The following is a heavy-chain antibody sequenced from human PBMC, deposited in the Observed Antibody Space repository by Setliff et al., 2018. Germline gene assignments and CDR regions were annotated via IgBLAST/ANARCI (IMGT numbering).Heavy chain of an antibody. Sequence: ASVKVSCKASGYTFTGPYMHWVRQAPGQGLEWMGWINPDTGYSKYAQKFQGRVTLTRDTSLTTAYMELRSLTSGDTAVYYCATQTAAYYFDYWGQGALVTVSS. J-gene: IGHJ4*02. D-gene: IGHD6-13*01. CDR2: INPDTGYS. CDR3: ATQTAAYYFDY. CDR1: GYTFTGPY. V-gene: IGHV1-2*02.